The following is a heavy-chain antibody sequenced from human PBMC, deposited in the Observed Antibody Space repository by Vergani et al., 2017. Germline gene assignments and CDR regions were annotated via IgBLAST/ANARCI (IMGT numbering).Heavy chain of an antibody. Sequence: QVQLQESGPGLVKPSETLTLTCDVSDSSIMTNPYWGWFRQSPGKGLEWIGCIHHSGDTHYNSSLKSRVSISIVSSSKFSLSLSSVTAAATAIDYCASHRGTGGFFPSSYFYGMDVWGHGTPVTVSS. J-gene: IGHJ6*02. CDR3: ASHRGTGGFFPSSYFYGMDV. D-gene: IGHD3-10*01. CDR1: DSSIMTNPY. V-gene: IGHV4-38-2*01. CDR2: IHHSGDT.